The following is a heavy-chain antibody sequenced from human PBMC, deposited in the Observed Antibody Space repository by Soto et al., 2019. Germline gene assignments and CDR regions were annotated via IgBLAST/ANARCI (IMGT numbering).Heavy chain of an antibody. CDR3: ARGKVDYDSSGYYRMYYFDY. Sequence: VQLVESGGGLVKPGGSLRLSCAASGFTFSSCSMNWVRQAPGKGLEWVSSISSSSSYIYYADSVKGRFTISRDNAKNSLYLQMNSLRAEDTAVYYCARGKVDYDSSGYYRMYYFDYWGQGTLVTVSS. V-gene: IGHV3-21*01. CDR1: GFTFSSCS. J-gene: IGHJ4*02. CDR2: ISSSSSYI. D-gene: IGHD3-22*01.